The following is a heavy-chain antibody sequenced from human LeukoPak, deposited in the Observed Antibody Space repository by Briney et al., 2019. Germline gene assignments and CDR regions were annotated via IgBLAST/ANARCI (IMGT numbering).Heavy chain of an antibody. Sequence: SETLSLTCTVSGGSISSGDYYWSWIRQPPGKGLEWIGYIYYSGSTYYNPSLKSRVTISVDTSKNQFSLKLSSVTAADTAVYYCARVNTATLPFNYWGQGTLVTVSS. CDR1: GGSISSGDYY. D-gene: IGHD5-18*01. CDR3: ARVNTATLPFNY. CDR2: IYYSGST. J-gene: IGHJ4*02. V-gene: IGHV4-30-4*08.